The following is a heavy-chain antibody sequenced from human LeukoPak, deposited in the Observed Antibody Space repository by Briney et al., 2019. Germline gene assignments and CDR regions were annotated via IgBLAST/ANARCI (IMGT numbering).Heavy chain of an antibody. CDR2: IHYSGST. J-gene: IGHJ5*02. CDR1: GGSVDTYY. Sequence: PSETLSLTCTVSGGSVDTYYWSWIRQPLGKGLEWIGYIHYSGSTNYNPSLKSRVSISVDTSKNLFFLKLNSVTAADTAVYYCARDIGDDYTNWFDPWSQGTLVTVSS. V-gene: IGHV4-59*02. CDR3: ARDIGDDYTNWFDP. D-gene: IGHD5-24*01.